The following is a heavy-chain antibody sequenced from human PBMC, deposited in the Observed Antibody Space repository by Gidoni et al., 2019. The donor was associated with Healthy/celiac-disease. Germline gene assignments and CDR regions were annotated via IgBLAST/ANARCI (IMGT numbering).Heavy chain of an antibody. D-gene: IGHD6-13*01. CDR1: GFTFDDYA. CDR2: MSWNSGSI. V-gene: IGHV3-9*01. J-gene: IGHJ4*02. Sequence: EVQLVESGGGLVPPGRSLRLSCAASGFTFDDYAMHWVRQAPGKGLEWVSGMSWNSGSIGYADSVKGRFTIARDNAKNSLYLQMNSLRAEDTALYYCAKDLAAAVPRGFDYWGQGTLVTVSS. CDR3: AKDLAAAVPRGFDY.